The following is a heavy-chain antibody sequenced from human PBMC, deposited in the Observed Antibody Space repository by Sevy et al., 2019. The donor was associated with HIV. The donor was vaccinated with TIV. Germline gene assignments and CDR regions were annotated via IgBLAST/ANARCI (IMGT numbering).Heavy chain of an antibody. CDR3: ARAPGDEDDILTGYYGVDP. CDR1: GGSISSGGYY. J-gene: IGHJ5*02. V-gene: IGHV4-31*03. Sequence: LLQPSETLSLTCTVSGGSISSGGYYWSWIRQHPGKGLEWIGYIYYSGNTYYNPSLKSRVTISVDTSKNQFSLKLSSVTAADTAVYYCARAPGDEDDILTGYYGVDPWGQGTLVTVSS. CDR2: IYYSGNT. D-gene: IGHD3-9*01.